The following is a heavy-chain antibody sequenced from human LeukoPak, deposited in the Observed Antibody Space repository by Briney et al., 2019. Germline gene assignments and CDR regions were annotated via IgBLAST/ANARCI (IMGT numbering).Heavy chain of an antibody. CDR2: IRSKANSYAT. D-gene: IGHD3-22*01. J-gene: IGHJ4*02. Sequence: GGSLKLSCAASGFTFSGSAMHWVRQASGKGVEWVGRIRSKANSYATAYAASVKGRFTISRDDSKNTAYLQMNSLKTEDTAVYYSTRHGNDSSGYYYGTDDYWGQGTLVTVSS. CDR3: TRHGNDSSGYYYGTDDY. V-gene: IGHV3-73*01. CDR1: GFTFSGSA.